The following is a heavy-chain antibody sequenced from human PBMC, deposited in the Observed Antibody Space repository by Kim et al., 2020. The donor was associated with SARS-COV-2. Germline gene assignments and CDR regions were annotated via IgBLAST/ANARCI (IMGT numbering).Heavy chain of an antibody. CDR2: IDHTGNT. CDR1: VGSFSVYY. D-gene: IGHD3-3*01. V-gene: IGHV4-34*01. CDR3: ARGQPWRSFDH. J-gene: IGHJ4*02. Sequence: SETLSLTCGVHVGSFSVYYWSWIRQSPGKGLEWIGEIDHTGNTKSNPSLKSRVTFAIDTSKRQISLTLKSVTAADTALYYFARGQPWRSFDHWGQGTAVTVTS.